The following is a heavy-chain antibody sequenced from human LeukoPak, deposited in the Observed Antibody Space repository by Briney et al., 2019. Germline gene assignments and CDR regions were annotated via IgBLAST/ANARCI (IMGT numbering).Heavy chain of an antibody. CDR3: ARGMVGYYYGRFDP. Sequence: SQTLSLTCTVSGGSISSGDYYWSWIRHPPGKGLEWIGYIYYSGSTYYNPSLKSRVTISVDTSKNQFSLKLSSVTAADTAVYYCARGMVGYYYGRFDPWGXGTXVTVSS. D-gene: IGHD3-22*01. CDR2: IYYSGST. CDR1: GGSISSGDYY. V-gene: IGHV4-30-4*08. J-gene: IGHJ5*02.